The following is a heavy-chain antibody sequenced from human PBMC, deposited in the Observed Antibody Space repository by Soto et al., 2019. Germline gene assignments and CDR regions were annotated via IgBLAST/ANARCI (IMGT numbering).Heavy chain of an antibody. Sequence: ASVKVSCKASGYTFTGYYIHWVRLAPGQGLEWMGWINPNNGATNYAQQFQGRVTMTTDTSIRSAYMDLSRLTSGDTATYWCGRGAILGSMDVWGQGTTVTVSS. CDR3: GRGAILGSMDV. CDR1: GYTFTGYY. J-gene: IGHJ6*02. D-gene: IGHD1-26*01. CDR2: INPNNGAT. V-gene: IGHV1-2*02.